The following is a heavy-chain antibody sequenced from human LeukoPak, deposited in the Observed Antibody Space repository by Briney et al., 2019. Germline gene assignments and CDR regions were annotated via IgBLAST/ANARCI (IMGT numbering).Heavy chain of an antibody. CDR1: GYTFTSYY. CDR2: ISPSGGST. CDR3: ARDRRVHYYDSSGYSVYDY. J-gene: IGHJ4*02. D-gene: IGHD3-22*01. V-gene: IGHV1-46*01. Sequence: ASVKVSCKASGYTFTSYYMHWVRQAPGQGLEWMEIISPSGGSTSYAQKFQGRVTMTRDTSTSTVYMELSSLRSEDTAVYYCARDRRVHYYDSSGYSVYDYWGQGTLVTVSS.